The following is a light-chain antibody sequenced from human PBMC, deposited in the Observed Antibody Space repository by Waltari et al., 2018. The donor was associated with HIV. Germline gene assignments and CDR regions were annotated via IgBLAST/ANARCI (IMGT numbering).Light chain of an antibody. J-gene: IGKJ5*01. V-gene: IGKV1-39*01. Sequence: DIQMTQSPSSLSASIGDTVTITCRASQNIDNYLNWYQHQSGRVPKLLLYLASTLQTGVPPRFSGRGSGTRFSLIISDVRPEDLATYFCQQTYSPPRTFGPGTR. CDR1: QNIDNY. CDR3: QQTYSPPRT. CDR2: LAS.